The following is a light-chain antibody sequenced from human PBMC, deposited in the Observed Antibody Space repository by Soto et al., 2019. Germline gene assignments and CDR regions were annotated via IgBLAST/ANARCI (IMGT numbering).Light chain of an antibody. J-gene: IGKJ3*01. Sequence: IVLTQSPGTLSLSPGERATLSCGASQSISSNYLARYQQKPGQAPRLLMYDASTRATGIPDRFSGSGSGTDFTLTISRLEAEDFAVYYCQQYASSRLTFGPGTKVDIK. V-gene: IGKV3-20*01. CDR3: QQYASSRLT. CDR1: QSISSNY. CDR2: DAS.